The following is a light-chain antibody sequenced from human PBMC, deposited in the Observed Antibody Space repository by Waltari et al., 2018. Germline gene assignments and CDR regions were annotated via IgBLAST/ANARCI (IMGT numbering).Light chain of an antibody. V-gene: IGKV2-40*01. CDR1: QSLLHRSGNTF. CDR2: GGS. CDR3: VQLIAFPYT. Sequence: DIVMTQTPLSLPITPGESASMSCRSSQSLLHRSGNTFLHWYLQKPGQSPQLLIFGGSNTASGVPDRFSGSASGTNFTLKISKVEAEDVGTYYCVQLIAFPYTFGQGTKVEIK. J-gene: IGKJ2*01.